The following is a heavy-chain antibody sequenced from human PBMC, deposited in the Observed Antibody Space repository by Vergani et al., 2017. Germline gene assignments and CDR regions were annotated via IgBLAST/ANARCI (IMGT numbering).Heavy chain of an antibody. Sequence: VRLVDSGGGLVQPGGSLRLSCAASGFSVSDNYMSWVRQAPGKGLEFVAFIQFDGSNQYYADSVKGRFTLSRDFSKNTLYLQMNSLRTDDTATYYCAKHFRGWGIDYWGQGTQVIVSS. CDR2: IQFDGSNQ. CDR1: GFSVSDNY. D-gene: IGHD3-16*01. J-gene: IGHJ4*02. CDR3: AKHFRGWGIDY. V-gene: IGHV3-30*02.